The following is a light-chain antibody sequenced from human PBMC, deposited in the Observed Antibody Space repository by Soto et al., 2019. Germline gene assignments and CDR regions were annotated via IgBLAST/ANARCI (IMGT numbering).Light chain of an antibody. Sequence: ETVLTQSPGTLSLSPGERATLSCRASQTIRSNYLAWYLQTPGQAPRLLIYGASTRAAGIADRFSGSGSGTDFTLIISRLEPEDFAMYYCEQYGSSPWTFGQGTKVEIK. CDR3: EQYGSSPWT. CDR1: QTIRSNY. V-gene: IGKV3-20*01. J-gene: IGKJ1*01. CDR2: GAS.